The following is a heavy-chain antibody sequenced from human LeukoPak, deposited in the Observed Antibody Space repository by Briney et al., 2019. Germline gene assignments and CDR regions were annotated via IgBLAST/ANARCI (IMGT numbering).Heavy chain of an antibody. D-gene: IGHD3-3*01. Sequence: GASVKVSCTASGGTFSSYAISWVRQAPGQGLEWMGGIIPIFGTANYAQKFQGRVTITADKSTSTAYMELSSLRSEDAAVYYCARAGQVLEWLLSPYYYGMDVWGQGTTVTVSS. V-gene: IGHV1-69*06. CDR1: GGTFSSYA. CDR3: ARAGQVLEWLLSPYYYGMDV. CDR2: IIPIFGTA. J-gene: IGHJ6*02.